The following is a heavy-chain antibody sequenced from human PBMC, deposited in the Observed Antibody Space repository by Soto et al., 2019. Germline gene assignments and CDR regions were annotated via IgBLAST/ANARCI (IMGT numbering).Heavy chain of an antibody. J-gene: IGHJ4*02. CDR1: GFTFSNYA. D-gene: IGHD2-21*01. CDR2: VSFSGNSP. V-gene: IGHV3-23*01. CDR3: AKRRESGGDGGPSDFDY. Sequence: EVQLLESGGGLVQPGGSLRLSCAASGFTFSNYALTWVRQIPGKGLEWVSSVSFSGNSPYYADSVKGRFTISRDNSKNTLYLQLTALRAGDTAVYYCAKRRESGGDGGPSDFDYWGQGTLVTVSS.